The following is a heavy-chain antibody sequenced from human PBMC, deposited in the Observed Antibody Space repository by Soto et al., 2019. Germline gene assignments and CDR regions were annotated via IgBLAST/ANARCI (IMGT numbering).Heavy chain of an antibody. CDR2: IYHSGNT. CDR1: GYSITNGYY. D-gene: IGHD3-3*02. V-gene: IGHV4-38-2*01. J-gene: IGHJ4*02. Sequence: SETLSLTCAVSGYSITNGYYWGCIRQPPGKGLEWIGSIYHSGNTYYNPSLKSRVTLSIDTSKNQFSLKLRSVTAADTAMYYCARVKLAGRGSFHDWGQGTLVTVSS. CDR3: ARVKLAGRGSFHD.